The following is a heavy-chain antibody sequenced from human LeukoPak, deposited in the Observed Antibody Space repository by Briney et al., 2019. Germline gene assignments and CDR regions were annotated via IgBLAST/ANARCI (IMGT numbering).Heavy chain of an antibody. CDR1: GFTFSSYK. D-gene: IGHD6-13*01. V-gene: IGHV3-48*03. J-gene: IGHJ4*02. Sequence: GGSLRLSCAASGFTFSSYKMNWVRQAPGKGLEWVSYISTSDTTIYYASSVKGRFTISRDNAKNSLYLQMNSLRVEDTAVYYCARGGGSSWCLDCWGQGTLVTVSS. CDR3: ARGGGSSWCLDC. CDR2: ISTSDTTI.